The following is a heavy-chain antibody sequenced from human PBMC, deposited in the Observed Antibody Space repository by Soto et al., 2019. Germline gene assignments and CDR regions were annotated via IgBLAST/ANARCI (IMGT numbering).Heavy chain of an antibody. CDR2: ISHDGNSH. CDR3: VKAQERSAQYFAVVITAFDF. V-gene: IGHV3-30*18. CDR1: GFSVSNYG. Sequence: PGGSLRLSCEGSGFSVSNYGIHWVRQAPGKGLEWVAVISHDGNSHHLADSVRGRFTISRDNSKNTVFLHMTSLRREDSAVYHCVKAQERSAQYFAVVITAFDFWGQGTMVTVSS. J-gene: IGHJ3*01. D-gene: IGHD3-22*01.